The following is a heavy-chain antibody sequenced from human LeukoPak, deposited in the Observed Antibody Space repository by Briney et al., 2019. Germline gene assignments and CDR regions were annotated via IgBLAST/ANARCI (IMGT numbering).Heavy chain of an antibody. CDR2: IRSKANSYAT. CDR1: GFTFSSYA. V-gene: IGHV3-73*01. CDR3: TRRVGAAGSDLDY. D-gene: IGHD4/OR15-4a*01. Sequence: SGGSLRLSCAASGFTFSSYAMSWVRQASGKGLEWVGRIRSKANSYATAYAASVKGRFTISRDDSKNTAYLQMNSLKTEDTAVYYCTRRVGAAGSDLDYWGQGTLVTVSS. J-gene: IGHJ4*02.